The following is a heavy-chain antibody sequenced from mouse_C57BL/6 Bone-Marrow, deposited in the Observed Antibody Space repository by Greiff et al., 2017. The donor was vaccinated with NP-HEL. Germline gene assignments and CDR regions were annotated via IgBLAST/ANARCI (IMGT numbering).Heavy chain of an antibody. CDR3: ARARYMAY. CDR1: GFTFTDYY. CDR2: IRNKANGYTT. Sequence: EVKLVESGGGLVQPGGSLSLSCAASGFTFTDYYMSWVRQPPGKALEWLGFIRNKANGYTTEYSASVKGRVTISRDNSQSILYLQMNALRAEDSATYYCARARYMAYWGQGTLVTVSA. D-gene: IGHD1-1*01. V-gene: IGHV7-3*01. J-gene: IGHJ3*01.